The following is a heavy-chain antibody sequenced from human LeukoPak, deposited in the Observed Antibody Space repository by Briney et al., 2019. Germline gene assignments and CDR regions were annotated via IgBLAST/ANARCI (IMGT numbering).Heavy chain of an antibody. CDR2: IYPGDSDT. Sequence: GESLKISCKGSGYSFDSFWIGWVRQMPGKGLEWMGIIYPGDSDTRYSPAFQGQVTISADKSISTAYLQWNSLKASDTAMYYCARRDGYYYGSGGYYFDYWGQGTLVTVSS. V-gene: IGHV5-51*01. CDR3: ARRDGYYYGSGGYYFDY. J-gene: IGHJ4*02. D-gene: IGHD3-10*01. CDR1: GYSFDSFW.